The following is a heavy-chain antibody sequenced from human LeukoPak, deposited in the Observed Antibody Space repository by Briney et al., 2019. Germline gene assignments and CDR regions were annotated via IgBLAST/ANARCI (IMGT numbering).Heavy chain of an antibody. CDR3: ARVEWELLGAHL. CDR2: VFFTGST. CDR1: GDSIRSHY. J-gene: IGHJ4*02. V-gene: IGHV4-59*11. D-gene: IGHD1-26*01. Sequence: SETLSLTCSVSGDSIRSHYWSWIRQPQGKNPRWIGHVFFTGSTTYNPTLEGRVTISIDTSGSQFSLKLTSVTAADTAVYYCARVEWELLGAHLWGQGILLSVSS.